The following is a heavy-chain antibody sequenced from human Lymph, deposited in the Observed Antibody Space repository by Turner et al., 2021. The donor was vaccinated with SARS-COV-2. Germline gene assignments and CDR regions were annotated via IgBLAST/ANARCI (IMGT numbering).Heavy chain of an antibody. D-gene: IGHD6-19*01. Sequence: QVELQQWGAGPLKPSETLSLTCAVYGGSFSSYYWSWIRQPPGKGLEWIGEINRSGSTNYNPSLKSRVTISVDTSKNQFSLKLSSVTAAVTAVYYRAREALLDSSGSFDYWGQGTLVTVSS. J-gene: IGHJ4*01. CDR1: GGSFSSYY. V-gene: IGHV4-34*01. CDR3: AREALLDSSGSFDY. CDR2: INRSGST.